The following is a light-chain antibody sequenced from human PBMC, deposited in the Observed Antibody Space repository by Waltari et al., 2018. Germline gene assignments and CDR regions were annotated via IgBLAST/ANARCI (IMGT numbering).Light chain of an antibody. CDR1: KDIRKN. CDR3: QHYNNLPYT. V-gene: IGKV1-33*01. Sequence: TCRESKDIRKNLSWFQERPGKAPKLLIYDASNLEAGVPSRFSGTGSGTDLSLTISSLQPEDSATYYCQHYNNLPYTFSRGTKLQIK. J-gene: IGKJ2*01. CDR2: DAS.